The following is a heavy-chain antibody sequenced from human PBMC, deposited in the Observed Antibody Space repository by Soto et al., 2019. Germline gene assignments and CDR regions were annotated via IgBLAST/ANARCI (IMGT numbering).Heavy chain of an antibody. J-gene: IGHJ5*01. CDR3: VRGSYGDYDS. CDR2: LDPSSTYI. V-gene: IGHV3-21*02. CDR1: GFTFSAYT. Sequence: EVQLVESGGGLVKPGGSLRLSCAASGFTFSAYTMNWVRQAPGQGLEWVSSLDPSSTYIYYADSVKGRFTLSRDNAKNSLFRRLNSLRADDTALYYCVRGSYGDYDSWGQGTLVTVSS. D-gene: IGHD4-17*01.